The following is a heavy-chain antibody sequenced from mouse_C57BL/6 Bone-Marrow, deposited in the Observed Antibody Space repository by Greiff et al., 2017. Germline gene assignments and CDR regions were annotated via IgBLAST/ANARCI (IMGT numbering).Heavy chain of an antibody. CDR1: GYTFTSYW. V-gene: IGHV1-64*01. Sequence: QVQLQQPGAELVKPGASVKLSCKASGYTFTSYWMHWVKQRPGQGLEWIGMIHPNSGSTNYNEKFKSKATLTVDKSSSTAYIQLSSLTSEDSAVYYCARAYYDYLNWYFDVWGTGTTVTVSS. CDR2: IHPNSGST. D-gene: IGHD2-4*01. J-gene: IGHJ1*03. CDR3: ARAYYDYLNWYFDV.